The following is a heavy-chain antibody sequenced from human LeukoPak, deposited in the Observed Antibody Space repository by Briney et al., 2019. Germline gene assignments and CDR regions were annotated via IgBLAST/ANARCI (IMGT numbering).Heavy chain of an antibody. V-gene: IGHV3-74*01. Sequence: GGSLRLSCAASGFTFSSYWMNWVRQAPGKGLVWVSRIASDGSSTTYADSVKGRFSISRDNAKNTLYLQMNSLRDEDTAVHYCARRDPFDYWGQGTMVTVSS. J-gene: IGHJ4*02. CDR3: ARRDPFDY. CDR2: IASDGSST. CDR1: GFTFSSYW.